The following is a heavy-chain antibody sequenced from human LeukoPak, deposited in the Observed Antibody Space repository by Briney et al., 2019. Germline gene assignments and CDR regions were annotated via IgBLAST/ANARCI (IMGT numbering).Heavy chain of an antibody. D-gene: IGHD6-6*01. V-gene: IGHV3-11*01. J-gene: IGHJ3*02. CDR3: ARGAARSQHAFDI. Sequence: GGSLRLSCAASGFTFSDYYMSWIRQAPGKGLEWVSYISSSGSTIYYADSVEGRFTISRDNAKNSLYLQMNSLRAEDTAVYYCARGAARSQHAFDIWGQGTMVTVSS. CDR1: GFTFSDYY. CDR2: ISSSGSTI.